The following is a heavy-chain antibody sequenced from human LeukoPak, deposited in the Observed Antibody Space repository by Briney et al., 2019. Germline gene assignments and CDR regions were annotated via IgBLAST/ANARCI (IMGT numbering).Heavy chain of an antibody. D-gene: IGHD2-15*01. CDR1: GGSIRSGPYY. Sequence: SETLSLTCNVSGGSIRSGPYYWGWIRQPPGKRLEWIGSIYYSGNTQYSPSLKSRVTISVDTSKNQFSLKLSSVTAADTAVYYCARVNHCSGGSCYPIDYWGQGTLVTVSS. CDR3: ARVNHCSGGSCYPIDY. CDR2: IYYSGNT. V-gene: IGHV4-39*07. J-gene: IGHJ4*02.